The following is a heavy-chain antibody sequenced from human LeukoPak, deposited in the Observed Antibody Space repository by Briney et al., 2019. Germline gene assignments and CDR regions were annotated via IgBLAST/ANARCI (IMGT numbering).Heavy chain of an antibody. D-gene: IGHD1-26*01. CDR1: GGSLSSGDYY. CDR3: ARDRIVGATLDAFDI. Sequence: SGTLSLTCTVSGGSLSSGDYYWSWIRQPPGKGLEWIGYIYYSGSTYYNPSLKSRVTISVGTSKNQFSLKLSSVTAADTAVYYCARDRIVGATLDAFDIWGQGTMVTVSS. J-gene: IGHJ3*02. CDR2: IYYSGST. V-gene: IGHV4-30-4*08.